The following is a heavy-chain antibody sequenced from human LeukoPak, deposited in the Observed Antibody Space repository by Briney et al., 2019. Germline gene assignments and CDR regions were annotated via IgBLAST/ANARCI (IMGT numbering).Heavy chain of an antibody. Sequence: SETLSLTCTVSGGSISSHYWSWIRQPPGKGLEWIGYTYYSGSTNYNPSLKSRVTISVDTSKNQFSLKLSSVTAADTAVYYCARAGGFTQYCGGDCYPAVIDYWGQGTLVTVSS. D-gene: IGHD2-21*02. CDR1: GGSISSHY. CDR3: ARAGGFTQYCGGDCYPAVIDY. V-gene: IGHV4-59*08. CDR2: TYYSGST. J-gene: IGHJ4*02.